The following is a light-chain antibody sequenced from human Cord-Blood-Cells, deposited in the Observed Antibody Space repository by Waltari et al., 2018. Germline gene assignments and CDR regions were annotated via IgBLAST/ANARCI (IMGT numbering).Light chain of an antibody. CDR2: EVS. J-gene: IGLJ2*01. Sequence: QSALTPPASVSWSPGQSITISCTGTSRDVGGYNLFSWYQQHPGKAPKLMIYEVSKRPSGVSNRFSGSKSGNTASLTISGLQAEDEADYYCCSYAGSSTVVFGGGTKLTVL. CDR3: CSYAGSSTVV. CDR1: SRDVGGYNL. V-gene: IGLV2-23*02.